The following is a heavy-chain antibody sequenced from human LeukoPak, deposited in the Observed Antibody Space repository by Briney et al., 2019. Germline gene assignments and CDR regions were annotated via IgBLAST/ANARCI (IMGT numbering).Heavy chain of an antibody. V-gene: IGHV3-7*01. D-gene: IGHD3-10*01. J-gene: IGHJ5*01. CDR1: GFTFSNYW. CDR2: INQDGSEI. Sequence: GGSLRLSCAASGFTFSNYWMSWVRQAPGKGLEWVANINQDGSEIYYVDSVKGRFTISRDNAKNSLYLQINSLRAEDTAVYYCAKEGAYPIITYDSWGQGALVTVSS. CDR3: AKEGAYPIITYDS.